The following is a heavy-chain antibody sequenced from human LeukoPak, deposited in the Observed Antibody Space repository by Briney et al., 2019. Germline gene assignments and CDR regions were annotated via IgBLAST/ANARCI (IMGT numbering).Heavy chain of an antibody. CDR2: INPNSGGT. Sequence: GASVKVSCKASGYTFTGYYMHWVRQAPGQGLEWMGWINPNSGGTNYAQKFQGRVTMTRDTSISTAYMELSRLRSDDTAVYYCARGAIAVAGGGAFDIWGQGTMVTVSS. CDR3: ARGAIAVAGGGAFDI. J-gene: IGHJ3*02. D-gene: IGHD6-19*01. CDR1: GYTFTGYY. V-gene: IGHV1-2*02.